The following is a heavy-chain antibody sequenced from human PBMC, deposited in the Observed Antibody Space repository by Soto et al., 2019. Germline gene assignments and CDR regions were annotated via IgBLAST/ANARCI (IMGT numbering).Heavy chain of an antibody. CDR2: IYYSGST. J-gene: IGHJ5*02. CDR1: GGSISSSSYY. D-gene: IGHD6-19*01. CDR3: ARRVDSSGWYGWFDP. Sequence: SETLSLTCTLSGGSISSSSYYWGWIRQPPGKGLEWIGSIYYSGSTYYNPSLKSRVTISVDTSKNQFSLKLSSVTAADTAVYYCARRVDSSGWYGWFDPWGQGTLVTVSS. V-gene: IGHV4-39*01.